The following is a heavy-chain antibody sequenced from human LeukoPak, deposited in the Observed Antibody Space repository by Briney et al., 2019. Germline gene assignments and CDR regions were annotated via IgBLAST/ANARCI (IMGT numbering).Heavy chain of an antibody. D-gene: IGHD6-13*01. CDR2: IRYDGSNK. CDR1: GFTFSSYG. V-gene: IGHV3-30*02. CDR3: AKDALLRRSSSWFDY. Sequence: QPGGSQRLSCAASGFTFSSYGMHWVRQAPGKGLEWVAFIRYDGSNKYYADSVKGRFTISRDNSKNTLYLQMNSLRAEDTAVYYCAKDALLRRSSSWFDYWGQGTLVTVSS. J-gene: IGHJ4*02.